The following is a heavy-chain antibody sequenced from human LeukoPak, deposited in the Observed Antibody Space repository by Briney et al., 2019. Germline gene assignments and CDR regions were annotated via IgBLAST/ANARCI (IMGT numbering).Heavy chain of an antibody. CDR3: ATNSYGSGSYIY. V-gene: IGHV3-23*01. Sequence: PGGSLRLSCTASGFTFSNYAMSWVRQAPGKGLEWVSAISGSGISTYYAESLKTRFTISRDNSKNTLYLQMNSLRAEDTAVYYCATNSYGSGSYIYWGQGTLVIVSS. CDR2: ISGSGIST. J-gene: IGHJ4*02. CDR1: GFTFSNYA. D-gene: IGHD3-10*01.